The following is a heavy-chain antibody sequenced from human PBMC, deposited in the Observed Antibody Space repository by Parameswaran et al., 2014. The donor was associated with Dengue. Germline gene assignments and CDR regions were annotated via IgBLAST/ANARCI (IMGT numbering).Heavy chain of an antibody. V-gene: IGHV3-74*03. CDR1: GFTFDTYW. J-gene: IGHJ4*02. D-gene: IGHD2/OR15-2a*01. CDR3: ISDQESRPYFDSLH. CDR2: INNGGSYT. Sequence: QAGGSLRLSCEASGFTFDTYWMHWVRQVPGKGLVWVSCINNGGSYTSYADSVKGRFTISRDNAKKTLYLQMNNLRAEDAGVYYCISDQESRPYFDSLHWGQGTLVTVSS.